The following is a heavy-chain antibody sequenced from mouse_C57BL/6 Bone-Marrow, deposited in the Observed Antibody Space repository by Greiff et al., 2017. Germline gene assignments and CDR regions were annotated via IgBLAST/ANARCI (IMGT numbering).Heavy chain of an antibody. Sequence: VQLVESGAELARPGASVKLSCKASGYTFTSYGISWVKQRTGQGLEWIGEIYPRSGNTYYNEKFKGKATLTADKSSSTAYMELRSLTSEDSAVYFCARNYGSSYCFDYWGQGTTLTVSS. CDR1: GYTFTSYG. V-gene: IGHV1-81*01. CDR3: ARNYGSSYCFDY. J-gene: IGHJ2*01. CDR2: IYPRSGNT. D-gene: IGHD1-1*01.